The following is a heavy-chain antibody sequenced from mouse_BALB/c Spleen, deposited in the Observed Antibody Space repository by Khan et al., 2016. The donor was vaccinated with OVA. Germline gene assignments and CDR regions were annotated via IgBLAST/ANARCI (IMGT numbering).Heavy chain of an antibody. V-gene: IGHV1S137*01. Sequence: QVQLQQSGPEVVRPGVSVKISCKGSGYTFTDYVMHWVKQSHAKSLEWIGIISTYSGYINYNQKLKDQATMTVDKSSSTAYMELARLTSEDSAIYFAAAGTDAVDYWGRGTTVTVSS. CDR1: GYTFTDYV. CDR3: AAGTDAVDY. D-gene: IGHD3-3*01. J-gene: IGHJ2*01. CDR2: ISTYSGYI.